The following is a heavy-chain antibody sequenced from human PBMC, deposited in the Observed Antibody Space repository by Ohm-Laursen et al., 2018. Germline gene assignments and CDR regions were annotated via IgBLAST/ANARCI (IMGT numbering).Heavy chain of an antibody. Sequence: SETLSLTCTVSGGSVSSGSYYWSWIRQPPGKGLEWIGYIYYSGSTNYNPSLKSRVTISVDTSKNQFSLKLSSVTAADTAVYYCARGKWLLPERYYFDYWGQGTLVTVSS. CDR1: GGSVSSGSYY. J-gene: IGHJ4*02. V-gene: IGHV4-61*01. CDR2: IYYSGST. CDR3: ARGKWLLPERYYFDY. D-gene: IGHD3-22*01.